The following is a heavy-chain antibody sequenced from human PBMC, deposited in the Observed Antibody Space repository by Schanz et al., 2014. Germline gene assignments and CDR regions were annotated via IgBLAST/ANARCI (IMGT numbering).Heavy chain of an antibody. CDR3: AKEGGYCSSTSCPRRVDH. D-gene: IGHD2-2*01. J-gene: IGHJ4*02. CDR2: INDNGDST. V-gene: IGHV3-23*01. Sequence: EVQLLESGGGLVQPGGSLRLSCAASGFTFSTYALSWVRQAPGKGLEWVSAINDNGDSTYYADSVKGRFTISRDSSKNILFLQMNSLRAEDTAVYYCAKEGGYCSSTSCPRRVDHWGQGTLVTVSS. CDR1: GFTFSTYA.